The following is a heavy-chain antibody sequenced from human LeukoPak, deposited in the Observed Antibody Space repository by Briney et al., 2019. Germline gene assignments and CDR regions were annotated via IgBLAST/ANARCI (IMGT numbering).Heavy chain of an antibody. CDR3: AGGHDYSNYVGAFDI. D-gene: IGHD4-11*01. J-gene: IGHJ3*02. CDR2: IIPILGIA. CDR1: GGTFSSYA. Sequence: SVKVSCKASGGTFSSYAISWVRQAPGQGLEWMGRIIPILGIANYAQKFQGKVTITADKSTSIAYMELSSLRSEDTAVYYCAGGHDYSNYVGAFDIWGQGTMVTVSS. V-gene: IGHV1-69*04.